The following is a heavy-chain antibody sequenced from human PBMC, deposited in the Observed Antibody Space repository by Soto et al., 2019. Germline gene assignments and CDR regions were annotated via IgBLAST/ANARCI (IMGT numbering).Heavy chain of an antibody. CDR3: ARGPHPYFNDY. V-gene: IGHV1-8*01. CDR1: GYAFTSYE. J-gene: IGHJ4*02. D-gene: IGHD2-8*01. CDR2: MNPNTGNT. Sequence: GASVKVSCKASGYAFTSYEINWVRQATGQGLEWMGWMNPNTGNTGYAQKFQGRVTMTRNTSISTAYMELSSLRSEDTAAYYCARGPHPYFNDYWGQGTLVTVSS.